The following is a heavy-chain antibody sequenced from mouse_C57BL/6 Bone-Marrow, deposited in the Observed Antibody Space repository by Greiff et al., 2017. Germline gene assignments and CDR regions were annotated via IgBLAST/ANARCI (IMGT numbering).Heavy chain of an antibody. D-gene: IGHD1-1*01. V-gene: IGHV1-61*01. CDR2: IYPSDSET. CDR1: GYTFTSYW. CDR3: ARGTTVVARYAMDY. J-gene: IGHJ4*01. Sequence: VQLQQPGAELVRPGSSAKLSCKASGYTFTSYWLDWVKQRPGQGLEWIGNIYPSDSETHYNQKFKDKATLTVDKSSSTAYMQLSSLTSEDSAVYYCARGTTVVARYAMDYWGQGTSVTVSS.